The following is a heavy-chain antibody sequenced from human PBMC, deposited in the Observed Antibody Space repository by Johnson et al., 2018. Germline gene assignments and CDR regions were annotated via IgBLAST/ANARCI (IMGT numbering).Heavy chain of an antibody. D-gene: IGHD6-19*01. CDR1: GFTFSSYT. CDR2: ISDSSGYI. V-gene: IGHV3-21*01. CDR3: ASGRYSSGSDALHI. J-gene: IGHJ3*02. Sequence: VQLVESGGGLVKPGGSLRLSCAASGFTFSSYTMNWVRQAPGKGLEWVSSISDSSGYIHYADSVKGRFTISRDNAKNSLYLQMNSLRAEDTAVYYCASGRYSSGSDALHIWGQWTMVTVSS.